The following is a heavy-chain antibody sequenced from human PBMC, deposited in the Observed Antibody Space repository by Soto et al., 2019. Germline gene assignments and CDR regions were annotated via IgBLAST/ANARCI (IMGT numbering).Heavy chain of an antibody. J-gene: IGHJ4*02. CDR2: VYCSGST. CDR1: GASISSYY. Sequence: QVQLQESGPGLVKPSETLSLTCTVSGASISSYYWSWIRQPPGKGLEWIGYVYCSGSTNYNPSLKSRVTMSVDTSKNQFSLKLSSVTAADTAMYYCARDTTPSLWGQGTLVTVSS. V-gene: IGHV4-59*01. CDR3: ARDTTPSL. D-gene: IGHD1-1*01.